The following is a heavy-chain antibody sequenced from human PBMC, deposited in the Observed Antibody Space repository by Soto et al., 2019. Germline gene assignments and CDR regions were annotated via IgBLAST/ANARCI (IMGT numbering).Heavy chain of an antibody. CDR2: ISAYNGNT. J-gene: IGHJ4*02. CDR1: GYGFALYG. V-gene: IGHV1-18*01. D-gene: IGHD1-20*01. CDR3: ARGSTLPGIQDFDY. Sequence: AASVKVSCQASGYGFALYGISLVRQAPGQWLEWMGWISAYNGNTNYAQKLQGRVTMTNDTSTSTAYMELRRLRADDTVVYYCARGSTLPGIQDFDYWGQGTLVTVSS.